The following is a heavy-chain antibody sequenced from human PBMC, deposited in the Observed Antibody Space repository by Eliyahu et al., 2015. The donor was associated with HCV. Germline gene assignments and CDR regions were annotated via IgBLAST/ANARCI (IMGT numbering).Heavy chain of an antibody. CDR3: ARHXGGDIVGATMYDAFDI. D-gene: IGHD1-26*01. J-gene: IGHJ3*02. CDR2: IYYSGTT. CDR1: GGPISSSSXY. Sequence: QVQLQESGPGLVKPSETLSLXCTVSGGPISSSSXYWAWIRQPPGKGLEWXGSIYYSGTTYXNPSXKSRVTISVDTSKNQFSLKLSSVTAADTVVYYCARHXGGDIVGATMYDAFDIWGQGTMVTVSS. V-gene: IGHV4-39*01.